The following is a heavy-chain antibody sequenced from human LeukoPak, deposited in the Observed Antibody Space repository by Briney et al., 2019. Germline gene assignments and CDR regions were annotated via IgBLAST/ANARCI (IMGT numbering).Heavy chain of an antibody. CDR2: IKPTGTET. CDR1: GFTFSTYW. D-gene: IGHD3-10*01. CDR3: GGFGYEAGVDM. J-gene: IGHJ4*01. V-gene: IGHV3-7*01. Sequence: GGSLRLACAASGFTFSTYWMTWVRQAPGKGLEWVANIKPTGTETYYVDPVKGRFTISRDNAKNLLYLQMNSLRGEDTAVYYCGGFGYEAGVDMWGQGTLVTVSS.